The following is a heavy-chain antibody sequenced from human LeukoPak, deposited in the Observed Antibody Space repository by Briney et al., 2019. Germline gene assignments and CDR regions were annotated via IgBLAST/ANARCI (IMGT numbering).Heavy chain of an antibody. D-gene: IGHD3-22*01. J-gene: IGHJ4*02. Sequence: ASVKVSCKVSGYTLTELSMHWVRQAPGKGLEWMGGFDPEDGETIYAQKFQGGVTMTEDTSTDTAYMELSSLRSEDTAVYYCATAADSYYYDSSGYPRPFDYWGQGTLVTVSS. CDR3: ATAADSYYYDSSGYPRPFDY. V-gene: IGHV1-24*01. CDR1: GYTLTELS. CDR2: FDPEDGET.